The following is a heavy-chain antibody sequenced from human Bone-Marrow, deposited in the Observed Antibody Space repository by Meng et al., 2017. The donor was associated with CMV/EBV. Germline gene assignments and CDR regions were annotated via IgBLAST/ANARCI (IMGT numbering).Heavy chain of an antibody. CDR2: INSDGSST. CDR1: GFTFSSYW. D-gene: IGHD6-19*01. J-gene: IGHJ4*02. V-gene: IGHV3-74*01. Sequence: GESLKISCAASGFTFSSYWMHWVRQAPGKGLVWVSRINSDGSSTSYADSVKGRSTISRDNAKNTLYLQMNSLRAEDTAVYYRAVAVAGNWGQGTLVTVSS. CDR3: AVAVAGN.